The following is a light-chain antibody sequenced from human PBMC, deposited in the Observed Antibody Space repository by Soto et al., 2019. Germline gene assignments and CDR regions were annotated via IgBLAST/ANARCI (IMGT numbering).Light chain of an antibody. CDR2: KAS. CDR1: QSISSW. CDR3: QQYNSYSNT. V-gene: IGKV1-5*03. Sequence: DIQMTQSPSTLSASVGDRVTITCRASQSISSWLAWYQQKPGKAPKLLIYKASSLESGVPSRFSGSGSGTEFTLTISSLQPDDFAPYYCQQYNSYSNTFGQGTKLEIK. J-gene: IGKJ2*01.